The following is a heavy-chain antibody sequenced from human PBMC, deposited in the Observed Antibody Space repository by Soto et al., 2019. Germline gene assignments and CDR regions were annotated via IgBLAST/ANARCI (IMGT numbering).Heavy chain of an antibody. CDR3: ARDLTGTTPDAFDI. J-gene: IGHJ3*02. D-gene: IGHD1-1*01. CDR2: IYYSGST. CDR1: GGSISSGGYY. V-gene: IGHV4-31*03. Sequence: QVQLQESGPGLVKPSQTLSLTCTVSGGSISSGGYYWSWIRQHPGKGLEWIGYIYYSGSTYYNPSLKSRVTISVDKSKNQFSLKLSSVTAADTAVYYCARDLTGTTPDAFDIWGQGTMVTVSS.